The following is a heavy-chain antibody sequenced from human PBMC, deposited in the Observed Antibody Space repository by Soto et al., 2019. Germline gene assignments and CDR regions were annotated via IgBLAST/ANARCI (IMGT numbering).Heavy chain of an antibody. Sequence: GGSLRLSCAVSGFTFSNYAMNWVRQAPGKGLEWVSVISGSGGGAYYADSVQGRFTISRDNSKNTLYLQMNSLSAEDTAIYYCVREGSGWYSRGSFDFWGRGTMVTVSS. V-gene: IGHV3-23*01. J-gene: IGHJ3*01. D-gene: IGHD6-19*01. CDR3: VREGSGWYSRGSFDF. CDR2: ISGSGGGA. CDR1: GFTFSNYA.